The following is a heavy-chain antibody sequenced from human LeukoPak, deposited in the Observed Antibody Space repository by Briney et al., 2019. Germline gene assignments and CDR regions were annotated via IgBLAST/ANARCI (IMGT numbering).Heavy chain of an antibody. CDR1: GGSFSGYY. D-gene: IGHD3-22*01. V-gene: IGHV4-34*01. CDR3: ARVRNYYDSSGPTHDAFDI. J-gene: IGHJ3*02. Sequence: PSETLSLTCAVYGGSFSGYYWSWIRQPPGTGLEWIGEINHSGSTNYNSSLKSRVTISVDTSKNQFSLKLSSVTAADTAVYYCARVRNYYDSSGPTHDAFDIWGQGTMVTVSS. CDR2: INHSGST.